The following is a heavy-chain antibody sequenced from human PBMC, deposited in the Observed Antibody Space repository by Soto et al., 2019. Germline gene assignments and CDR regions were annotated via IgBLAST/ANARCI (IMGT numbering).Heavy chain of an antibody. Sequence: GESLKISCKSYGASFTTYWTAWVREMRGKGLEWMGSIHPGESDRRYSPSFQGQVTISADRSITTAYLQWGRLKASDTAMYYCARHEATYYNFYGMDVWGQGTTVTVSS. V-gene: IGHV5-51*01. CDR1: GASFTTYW. J-gene: IGHJ6*02. CDR3: ARHEATYYNFYGMDV. CDR2: IHPGESDR.